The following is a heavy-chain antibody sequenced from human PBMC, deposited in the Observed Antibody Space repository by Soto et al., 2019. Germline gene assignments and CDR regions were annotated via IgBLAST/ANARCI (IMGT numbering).Heavy chain of an antibody. D-gene: IGHD2-2*01. V-gene: IGHV3-15*01. CDR3: TTDGVVVPAATADAFDI. CDR2: IKSKTDGGTT. J-gene: IGHJ3*02. Sequence: GGSLRLSCAASGFTFSNAWMSWVRQAPGKGLEWVGRIKSKTDGGTTDYAAPVKGRFTISRDDSKNTLYLQMNSLKTEDTAVYHCTTDGVVVPAATADAFDIWGQGTMVTVSS. CDR1: GFTFSNAW.